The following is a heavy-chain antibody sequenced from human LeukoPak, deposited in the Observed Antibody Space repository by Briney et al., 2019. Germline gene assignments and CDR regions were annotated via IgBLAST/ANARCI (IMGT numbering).Heavy chain of an antibody. CDR1: GYTFTGYY. CDR3: ASSPAAMQILGL. Sequence: ASVKVSCKASGYTFTGYYMHWVRQAPGQGLEWMGWINPNSGGTNYAQKFQGRVTMTRNTSISTAYMELSSLRSEDTAVYYCASSPAAMQILGLWGQGTLVTVSS. D-gene: IGHD2-2*01. V-gene: IGHV1-2*02. J-gene: IGHJ4*02. CDR2: INPNSGGT.